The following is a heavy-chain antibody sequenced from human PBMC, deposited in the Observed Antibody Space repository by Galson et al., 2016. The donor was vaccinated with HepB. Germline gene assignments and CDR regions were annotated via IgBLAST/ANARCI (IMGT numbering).Heavy chain of an antibody. Sequence: SVKVSCKASGYTFTTYNIHWLRQAPGQSLEWMGLIDPDNDNRRYSQRFQGRLTITRDTSASTTNMELSSLTSEDMALYYCARVRFSTSAGYYFDYWGQETLVTVSS. V-gene: IGHV1-3*01. CDR1: GYTFTTYN. CDR3: ARVRFSTSAGYYFDY. J-gene: IGHJ4*02. D-gene: IGHD6-13*01. CDR2: IDPDNDNR.